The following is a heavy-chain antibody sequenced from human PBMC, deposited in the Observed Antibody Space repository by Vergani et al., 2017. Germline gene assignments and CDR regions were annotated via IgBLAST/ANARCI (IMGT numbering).Heavy chain of an antibody. Sequence: QVQLQESGPGLVKPSETLSLTCTVSGGSVSSGSYYWSWIRQPPGKGLEWIGYIYYSGSTNYNPSLKSRVTISVDTSKNQFSLKLSSVTAADTAVYYCARVVLRLSDYYYYGMDVWGQGTTVTVSS. CDR2: IYYSGST. CDR1: GGSVSSGSYY. D-gene: IGHD2/OR15-2a*01. V-gene: IGHV4-61*01. J-gene: IGHJ6*02. CDR3: ARVVLRLSDYYYYGMDV.